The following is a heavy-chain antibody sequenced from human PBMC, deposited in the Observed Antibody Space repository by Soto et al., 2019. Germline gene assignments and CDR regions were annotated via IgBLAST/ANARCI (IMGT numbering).Heavy chain of an antibody. CDR1: GYTFTGYY. V-gene: IGHV1-2*04. CDR2: IDPDTGNT. J-gene: IGHJ3*02. Sequence: ASVKVSCKASGYTFTGYYIHWVRQAPGQGLEWMGWIDPDTGNTNYTQKFQEWVTITRDMSTTTAYMELSSLRSEDTAVYYCAASSGTYYETFDIWGQGTMVTVSS. D-gene: IGHD1-26*01. CDR3: AASSGTYYETFDI.